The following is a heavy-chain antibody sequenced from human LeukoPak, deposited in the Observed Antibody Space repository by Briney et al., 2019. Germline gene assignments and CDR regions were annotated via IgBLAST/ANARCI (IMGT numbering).Heavy chain of an antibody. CDR3: ARSTWEYSSFS. CDR2: INHSGST. D-gene: IGHD6-6*01. V-gene: IGHV4-34*01. CDR1: GGSFSGYY. J-gene: IGHJ4*02. Sequence: EPSETLSLTCAVYGGSFSGYYWSWVRQPPGKGLEWIGEINHSGSTNYNPSLKSRVTISVDTSKNQFSLKLSSVTAADTAVYYCARSTWEYSSFSWGQGTLVTVSS.